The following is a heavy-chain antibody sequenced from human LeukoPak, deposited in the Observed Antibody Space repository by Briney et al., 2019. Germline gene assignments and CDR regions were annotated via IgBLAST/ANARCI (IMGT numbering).Heavy chain of an antibody. CDR3: ASRIAAAGTTPFDY. V-gene: IGHV1-69*13. CDR1: GGTFSSYA. J-gene: IGHJ4*02. D-gene: IGHD6-13*01. CDR2: IIPIFGTA. Sequence: GASVTVSCKASGGTFSSYAISWVRQAPGQGLEWMGGIIPIFGTANYAQKFQGRVTITADESTSTAYMELSSLRSEDTAVYYCASRIAAAGTTPFDYWGQGTLVTVSS.